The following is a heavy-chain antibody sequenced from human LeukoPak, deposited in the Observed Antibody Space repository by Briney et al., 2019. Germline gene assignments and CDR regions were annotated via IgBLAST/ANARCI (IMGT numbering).Heavy chain of an antibody. J-gene: IGHJ6*04. V-gene: IGHV3-30*18. Sequence: GRSLRLSCAAYGFTFSSYGMHWVRQAPGKGLEWVAVISYDGSNKYYADSVNGRFTISRDNYKHTLYLQMNSLRAEDTAVYYCAKGPPARYFYGTDAYYYGMDVCDKGTTVTVSS. CDR1: GFTFSSYG. D-gene: IGHD3-9*01. CDR2: ISYDGSNK. CDR3: AKGPPARYFYGTDAYYYGMDV.